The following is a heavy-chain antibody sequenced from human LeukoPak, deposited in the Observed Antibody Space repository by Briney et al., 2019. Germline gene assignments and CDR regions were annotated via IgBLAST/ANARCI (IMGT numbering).Heavy chain of an antibody. CDR3: ASTPPGSYGYGDFDY. CDR1: GGSISSYY. V-gene: IGHV4-59*01. J-gene: IGHJ4*02. CDR2: IYYSGST. Sequence: SETLSLTCTVSGGSISSYYWSWIRQPPGKGLEWIGYIYYSGSTNYNPSLKSRVTISVDMSKNQFSLKLSSVTAEDTAVYYCASTPPGSYGYGDFDYWGQGTLVTVSS. D-gene: IGHD5-18*01.